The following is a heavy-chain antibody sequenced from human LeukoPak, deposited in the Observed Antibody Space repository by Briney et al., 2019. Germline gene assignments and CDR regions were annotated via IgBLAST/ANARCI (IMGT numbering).Heavy chain of an antibody. CDR2: TYYSGST. CDR3: ARSNPVGATGWFDP. D-gene: IGHD1-26*01. V-gene: IGHV4-30-4*08. CDR1: GGSISSGDYY. Sequence: SQTLSLTCTVSGGSISSGDYYWSWIRQPPGKGLEWIGYTYYSGSTYYNPSLKSRVTISVDTSKNQFSLKLSSVTAADTAVYYCARSNPVGATGWFDPWGQGTLVTVSS. J-gene: IGHJ5*02.